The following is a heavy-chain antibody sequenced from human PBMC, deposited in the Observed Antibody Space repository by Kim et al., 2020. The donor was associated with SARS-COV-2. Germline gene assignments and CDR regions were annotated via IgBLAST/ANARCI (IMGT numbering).Heavy chain of an antibody. D-gene: IGHD1-20*01. CDR3: ARAHNWNRDY. J-gene: IGHJ4*02. CDR1: GGSFSGYY. V-gene: IGHV4-34*01. CDR2: INHSGST. Sequence: ETLSLTCAVYGGSFSGYYWSWIRQPPGKGLEWIGEINHSGSTNYNPSLKSRVTISVDTSKNQFSLKLSSVTAADTAVYYCARAHNWNRDYWGQGTLVTV.